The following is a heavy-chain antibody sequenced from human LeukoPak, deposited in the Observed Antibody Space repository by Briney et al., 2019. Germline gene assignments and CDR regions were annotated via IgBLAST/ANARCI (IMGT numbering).Heavy chain of an antibody. D-gene: IGHD3-9*01. J-gene: IGHJ4*02. V-gene: IGHV3-30*04. CDR1: GFTFSSYV. CDR2: ISYDGSNK. Sequence: GGSLRLSCAASGFTFSSYVMNWVRQAPGKGLGWVAVISYDGSNKYYADSVKGRFTISRDTSKNALYLQMNSLRVEDTAVYYCAKVGQNYDILTYYFDYWGQGTLVTVSS. CDR3: AKVGQNYDILTYYFDY.